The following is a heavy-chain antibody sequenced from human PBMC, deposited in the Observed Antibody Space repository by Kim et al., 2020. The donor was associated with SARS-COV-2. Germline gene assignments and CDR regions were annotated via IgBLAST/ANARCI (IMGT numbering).Heavy chain of an antibody. Sequence: TLYTGSVKGRFTISRDNAKNTIYLQMNSLGADDTALYYCAKDVLGWAFDSWGQGTLVTVSS. CDR2: T. J-gene: IGHJ4*02. D-gene: IGHD1-26*01. V-gene: IGHV3-23*01. CDR3: AKDVLGWAFDS.